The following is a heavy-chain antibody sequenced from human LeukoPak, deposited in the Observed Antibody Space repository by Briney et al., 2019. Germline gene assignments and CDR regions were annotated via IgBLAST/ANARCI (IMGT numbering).Heavy chain of an antibody. V-gene: IGHV3-30-3*02. CDR2: ISYDGSNK. J-gene: IGHJ4*02. D-gene: IGHD5-18*01. Sequence: GGSLRLSCAASGFTFSSYAMHWVRQAPGKGLEWVAVISYDGSNKYYADSVKGRFTISRDNSKNTLYLQMNSLRAEDTAVYYCAKSTAMGGFLFDYWGQGTLVTVSS. CDR1: GFTFSSYA. CDR3: AKSTAMGGFLFDY.